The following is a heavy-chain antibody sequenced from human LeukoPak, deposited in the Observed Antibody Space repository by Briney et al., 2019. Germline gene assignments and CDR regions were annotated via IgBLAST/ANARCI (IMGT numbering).Heavy chain of an antibody. CDR2: IIPIFGTA. D-gene: IGHD1-26*01. CDR3: AREREQWELPWDYYYGMDV. CDR1: GGTFSSYA. J-gene: IGHJ6*02. V-gene: IGHV1-69*01. Sequence: ASVKVSCKASGGTFSSYAISWVRQAPGRGLEWMGGIIPIFGTANYAQKFQGRLTITADESTSTAYMELSSLRSEDTAVYYCAREREQWELPWDYYYGMDVWGQGTTVTVSS.